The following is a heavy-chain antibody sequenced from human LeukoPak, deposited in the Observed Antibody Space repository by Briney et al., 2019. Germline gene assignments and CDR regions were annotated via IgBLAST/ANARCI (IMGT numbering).Heavy chain of an antibody. CDR2: INSDGSST. CDR1: GFTFSSYW. D-gene: IGHD4-23*01. V-gene: IGHV3-74*01. Sequence: GGSLRLSCAASGFTFSSYWMHWVRQAPGKGLVWVSRINSDGSSTSYADSVKGRFTISRDNAKNTLYLQMNSLRAEDTAVYYCARVHYYYYGGNAIDAFDIWGQGTMVTVSS. J-gene: IGHJ3*02. CDR3: ARVHYYYYGGNAIDAFDI.